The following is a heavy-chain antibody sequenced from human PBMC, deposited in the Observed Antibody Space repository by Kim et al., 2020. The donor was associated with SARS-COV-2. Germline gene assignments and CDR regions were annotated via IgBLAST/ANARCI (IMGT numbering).Heavy chain of an antibody. CDR2: IYYSGST. V-gene: IGHV4-39*01. D-gene: IGHD5-18*01. CDR1: GGSISSSSYY. Sequence: SETLSLTCTVSGGSISSSSYYWGWIRQPPGKGLEWIGSIYYSGSTYYNPSLKSRVTISVDTSKNQFSLKLSSVTAADTAVYYCARRDMQLWHTPTNNWFDPWGQGTLVTVSS. J-gene: IGHJ5*02. CDR3: ARRDMQLWHTPTNNWFDP.